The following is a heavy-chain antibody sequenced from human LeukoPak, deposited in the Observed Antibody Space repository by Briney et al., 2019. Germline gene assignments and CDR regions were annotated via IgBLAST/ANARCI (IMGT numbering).Heavy chain of an antibody. Sequence: GGSPRLSCAASGFTFSSYAMHWVRQAPGKGLEWVAVISYDGSNKYYADSVKGRFTISRDNSKNTLYLQMNSLRAEDTAVYYCARGQTDFWSARIDYWGQGTLVTVSS. CDR1: GFTFSSYA. J-gene: IGHJ4*02. V-gene: IGHV3-30-3*01. CDR3: ARGQTDFWSARIDY. D-gene: IGHD3-3*01. CDR2: ISYDGSNK.